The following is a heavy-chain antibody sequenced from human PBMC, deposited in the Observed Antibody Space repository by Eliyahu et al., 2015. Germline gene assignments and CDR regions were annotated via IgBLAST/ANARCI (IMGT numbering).Heavy chain of an antibody. CDR1: GFTFSSYS. V-gene: IGHV3-48*01. D-gene: IGHD3-10*01. CDR3: ARDHGDGDAFDI. Sequence: EVQLVESGGGLVQPGGSLRLXCAAXGFTFSSYSMNWVRQAPGKGLEWVSYISSSSSTIYYADSVKGRFTISRDNAKNSLYLQMNSLRAEDTAVYYCARDHGDGDAFDIWGQGTMVTVSS. J-gene: IGHJ3*02. CDR2: ISSSSSTI.